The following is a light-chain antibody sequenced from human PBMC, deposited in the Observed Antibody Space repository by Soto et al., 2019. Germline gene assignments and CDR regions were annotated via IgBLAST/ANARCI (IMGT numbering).Light chain of an antibody. CDR2: EEA. CDR3: QYYKESST. Sequence: DIQMTQSPSPLSASVGDRVTITCRASQSISSWLAWYQQKPGKAPKLLLHEEASSEIGVTPRFSGSGFGTEFTLTISSLQPDDFATYYCQYYKESSTFGQGTRLEIK. V-gene: IGKV1-5*03. J-gene: IGKJ1*01. CDR1: QSISSW.